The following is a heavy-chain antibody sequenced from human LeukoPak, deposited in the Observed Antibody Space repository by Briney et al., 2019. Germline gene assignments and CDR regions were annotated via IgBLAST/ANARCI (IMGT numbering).Heavy chain of an antibody. V-gene: IGHV1-8*03. Sequence: ASVKVSCKASGYTFTGYYMHWVRQAPGQGLEWMGWINPNSGNTGYAQKFQGRVTITRNTSISTAYMELSSLRSEDTAVYYCAREKGGYYDSSGSLAFDIWGQGTMVTVSS. J-gene: IGHJ3*02. CDR1: GYTFTGYY. D-gene: IGHD3-22*01. CDR2: INPNSGNT. CDR3: AREKGGYYDSSGSLAFDI.